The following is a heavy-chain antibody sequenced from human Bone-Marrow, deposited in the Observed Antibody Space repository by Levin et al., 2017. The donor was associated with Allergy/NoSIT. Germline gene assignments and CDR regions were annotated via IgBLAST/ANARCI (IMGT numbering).Heavy chain of an antibody. Sequence: GGSLRLSCAASGFTFDDYAMHWVRQAPGKGLEWVSLISWDGGSTYYADSVKGRFTISRDNSKNYLYLQMNSLSAEDTALYYCAKDRRGYSYGPRDYSGQGTLVTVPS. CDR3: AKDRRGYSYGPRDY. CDR1: GFTFDDYA. D-gene: IGHD5-18*01. V-gene: IGHV3-43D*04. J-gene: IGHJ4*02. CDR2: ISWDGGST.